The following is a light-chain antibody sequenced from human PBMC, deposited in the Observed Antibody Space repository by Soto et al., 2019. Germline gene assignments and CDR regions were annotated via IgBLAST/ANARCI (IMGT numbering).Light chain of an antibody. CDR3: QKYNSGPLT. CDR2: SAS. V-gene: IGKV1-27*01. Sequence: RMTQSPASLSASVGDRVTISCRASQGIGNALGWYQQKPGKVPKLLIYSASTLQSGVPSRFSGSGSGTDFTLTISSLQPEDVAIYYCQKYNSGPLTFGGGTKVDIK. J-gene: IGKJ4*01. CDR1: QGIGNA.